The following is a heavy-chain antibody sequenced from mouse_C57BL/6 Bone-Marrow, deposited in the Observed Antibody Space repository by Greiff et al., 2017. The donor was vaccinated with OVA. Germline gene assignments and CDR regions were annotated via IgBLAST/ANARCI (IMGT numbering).Heavy chain of an antibody. V-gene: IGHV14-3*01. Sequence: EVKLVESVAELVRPGASVKLSCTASGFNIKNTYMHWVKQRPEQGLEWIGRIDPANGNTKYAPKFQGKAPITADTSSNTAYLQLSSLTSEDTAIYYCARPLYGNYVFSWFAYWGQGTLVTVSA. CDR2: IDPANGNT. J-gene: IGHJ3*01. CDR3: ARPLYGNYVFSWFAY. D-gene: IGHD2-1*01. CDR1: GFNIKNTY.